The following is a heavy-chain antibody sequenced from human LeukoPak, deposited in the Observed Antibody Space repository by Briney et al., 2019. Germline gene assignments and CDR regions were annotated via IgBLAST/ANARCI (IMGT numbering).Heavy chain of an antibody. D-gene: IGHD3-10*01. CDR2: ISSNGGST. Sequence: PGGSLRLSCSASGXTFSSYAMHWVRQAPGKGLEYVSAISSNGGSTYYADSVKGRFTISRDNSKNTLYLQMSSLRAEDTAVYYCVTGTYCYGSGSYFMDYWGQGTLVTVSS. J-gene: IGHJ4*02. CDR3: VTGTYCYGSGSYFMDY. CDR1: GXTFSSYA. V-gene: IGHV3-64D*06.